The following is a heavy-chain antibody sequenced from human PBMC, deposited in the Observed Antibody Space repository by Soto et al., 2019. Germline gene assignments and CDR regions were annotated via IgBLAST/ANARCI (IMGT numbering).Heavy chain of an antibody. Sequence: ASVKVSCKASGYTFTSYGISWVRQAPGQGLEWMGWISAYNGNTNYAQKLQGRVTMTTDTSTSTAYMELRSLRSDDTAVYYCAMYDSSGYYPRWFAPWGQGTLVTVSS. J-gene: IGHJ5*02. CDR3: AMYDSSGYYPRWFAP. CDR2: ISAYNGNT. CDR1: GYTFTSYG. V-gene: IGHV1-18*04. D-gene: IGHD3-22*01.